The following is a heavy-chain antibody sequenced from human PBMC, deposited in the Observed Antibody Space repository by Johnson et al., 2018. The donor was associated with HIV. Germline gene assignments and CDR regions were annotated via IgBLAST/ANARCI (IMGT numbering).Heavy chain of an antibody. V-gene: IGHV3-20*04. J-gene: IGHJ3*02. Sequence: VQLVESGGGVVRPGGSLRLSCAASGFTFDDYGMSWVRQAPGKGLEWVSGINWNGGSTGYADSVKGRFTISRDNAKNSLYLQMNSLRAEDTALYYCARDGVGMRVVASLSPNAFDIWGQGTMVTVSS. CDR1: GFTFDDYG. CDR3: ARDGVGMRVVASLSPNAFDI. D-gene: IGHD3-22*01. CDR2: INWNGGST.